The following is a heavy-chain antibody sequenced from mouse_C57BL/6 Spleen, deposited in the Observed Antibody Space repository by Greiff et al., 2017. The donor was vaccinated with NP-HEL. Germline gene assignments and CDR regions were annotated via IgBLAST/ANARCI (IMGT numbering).Heavy chain of an antibody. D-gene: IGHD1-1*01. CDR2: IYPGDGDT. J-gene: IGHJ1*03. CDR3: ARRAYNGSSGYLDV. CDR1: GYAFSSSW. Sequence: VQLQQSGPELVKPGASVKISCKASGYAFSSSWMNWVKQRPGKGLEWIGRIYPGDGDTNYNGKFKGKATLTADKSSSTAYMQLSSLTSEDSAVYFCARRAYNGSSGYLDVWGTGTTVTVSS. V-gene: IGHV1-82*01.